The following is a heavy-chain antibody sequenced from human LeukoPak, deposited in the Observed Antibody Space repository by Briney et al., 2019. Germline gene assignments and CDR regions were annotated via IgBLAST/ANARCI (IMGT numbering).Heavy chain of an antibody. Sequence: SETLSLTCTVSGYSISSGYYWGWIRQPPGKGLEWIGRIYTSGSTNYNPSLKSRVTMSVDTSKNQFSLKLSSVTAADTAVYYCAREAPYDSSGYYLVGYYYYYMDVWGKGTTVTISS. CDR1: GYSISSGYY. CDR3: AREAPYDSSGYYLVGYYYYYMDV. CDR2: IYTSGST. J-gene: IGHJ6*03. V-gene: IGHV4-38-2*02. D-gene: IGHD3-22*01.